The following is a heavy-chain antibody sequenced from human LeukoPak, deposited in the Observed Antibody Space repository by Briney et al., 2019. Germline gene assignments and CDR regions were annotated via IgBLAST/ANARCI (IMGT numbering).Heavy chain of an antibody. J-gene: IGHJ4*02. Sequence: SETLSLTCTVYGGSISSYYWSWIRQPPGKGLEWIGYIYYSGSTNYNPSLKSRVTISVDTSKNQFSLKLSSVTAADTAVYYCARDSGNYDSSGYYGGPVYWGQGTLVTVSS. CDR3: ARDSGNYDSSGYYGGPVY. CDR2: IYYSGST. D-gene: IGHD3-22*01. CDR1: GGSISSYY. V-gene: IGHV4-59*01.